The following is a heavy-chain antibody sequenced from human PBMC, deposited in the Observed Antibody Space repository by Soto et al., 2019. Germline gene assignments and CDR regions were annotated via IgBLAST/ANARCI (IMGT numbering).Heavy chain of an antibody. CDR2: IYYRGST. D-gene: IGHD6-13*01. CDR3: ARHPSASGDAFDI. Sequence: TLSLTCTVSGGSISSYYWSWIRQPPGKGLEWIGYIYYRGSTNYNPSLKSRVTMSVDTSNNQFSLILSSVTAADTAVYYCARHPSASGDAFDIWGQGTMVTVSS. CDR1: GGSISSYY. V-gene: IGHV4-59*08. J-gene: IGHJ3*02.